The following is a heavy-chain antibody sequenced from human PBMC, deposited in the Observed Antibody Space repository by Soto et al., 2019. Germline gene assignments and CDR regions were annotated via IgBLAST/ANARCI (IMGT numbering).Heavy chain of an antibody. J-gene: IGHJ4*02. CDR3: ARALRDDSKPGHFDY. D-gene: IGHD2-15*01. Sequence: SQTLSLTCAISGDSVSSNSAAWNWIRQSPSRGLEWLGRTYYRSKWWNDYAVSVKSRITVNPDTSKNQFSLKLNSLTATDTAIYYCARALRDDSKPGHFDYWGQGALVTVSS. CDR1: GDSVSSNSAA. V-gene: IGHV6-1*01. CDR2: TYYRSKWWN.